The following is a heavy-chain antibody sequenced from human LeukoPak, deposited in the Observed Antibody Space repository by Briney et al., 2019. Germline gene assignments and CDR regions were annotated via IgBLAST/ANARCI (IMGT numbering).Heavy chain of an antibody. CDR2: INHSGST. CDR3: ARSALWGSYRRIFDY. CDR1: GGSFSGYY. V-gene: IGHV4-34*01. D-gene: IGHD3-16*02. Sequence: PSETLSLTCAVYGGSFSGYYWSWIRQPPGKGLEWIGEINHSGSTNYNPSLKSRVTISVDTSKNQFSLKLSSVTAADTAVYYCARSALWGSYRRIFDYWGQGTLVTVSS. J-gene: IGHJ4*02.